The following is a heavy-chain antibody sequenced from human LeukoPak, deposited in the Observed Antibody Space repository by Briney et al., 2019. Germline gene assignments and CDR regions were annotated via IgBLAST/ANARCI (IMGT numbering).Heavy chain of an antibody. Sequence: SETLSLTCTVSGVSISTHFYYWGWIRQTPGKALEWIGNMYYRGSTYYNPSLNSRVSMSLDTSKNQFSLRLSSVTAADTAVYFCVRSETIWYYFDYWGQGRLVTVSS. V-gene: IGHV4-39*07. D-gene: IGHD1-7*01. CDR1: GVSISTHFYY. CDR2: MYYRGST. J-gene: IGHJ4*02. CDR3: VRSETIWYYFDY.